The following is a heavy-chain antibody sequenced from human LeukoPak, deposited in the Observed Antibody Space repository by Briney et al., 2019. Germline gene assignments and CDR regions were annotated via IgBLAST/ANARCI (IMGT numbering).Heavy chain of an antibody. J-gene: IGHJ4*02. V-gene: IGHV3-30*03. CDR1: GFSFGSYG. CDR3: ARTREQWQVLDY. CDR2: ISHEGSYR. Sequence: PGGSLRLSCAASGFSFGSYGIHWVRQAPGKGLEWVAVISHEGSYRNHADSVKGRITISRDNSRNMAFLQMDSLSAEDTAVYYCARTREQWQVLDYWGQGTLVTVSS. D-gene: IGHD6-19*01.